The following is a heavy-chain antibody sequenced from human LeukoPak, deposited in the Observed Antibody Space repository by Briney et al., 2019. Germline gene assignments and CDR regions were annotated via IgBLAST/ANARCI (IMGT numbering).Heavy chain of an antibody. D-gene: IGHD2-15*01. Sequence: SETLSLTCSVSGGSITSYYWSWIRQPPGKGLEWIGYIYYNGSTKYSPSLKSRVTISVVTSENQFSLKLRSVTAADTAVYYCARRGGLYCSGGRCYHYYFDYWGQGTLVTVSS. CDR3: ARRGGLYCSGGRCYHYYFDY. J-gene: IGHJ4*02. V-gene: IGHV4-59*08. CDR2: IYYNGST. CDR1: GGSITSYY.